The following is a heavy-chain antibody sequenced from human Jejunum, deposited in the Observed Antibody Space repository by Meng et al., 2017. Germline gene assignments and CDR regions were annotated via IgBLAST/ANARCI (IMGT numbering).Heavy chain of an antibody. Sequence: QVQLQQWGAGLLKPSATLSLTCAVYGGSSSGFYLSWIRQPPGKGLEWIGEIHPSGSTDYNPSLKSRLTISLDTSKNQFSLSLSSVTAADTAVYYCARDHMGSLDYWGQGILVTVSS. J-gene: IGHJ4*02. CDR3: ARDHMGSLDY. CDR2: IHPSGST. V-gene: IGHV4-34*01. D-gene: IGHD1-26*01. CDR1: GGSSSGFY.